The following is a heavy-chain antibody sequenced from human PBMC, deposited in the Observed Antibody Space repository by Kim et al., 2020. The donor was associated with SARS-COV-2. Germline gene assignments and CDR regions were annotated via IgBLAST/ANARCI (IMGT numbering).Heavy chain of an antibody. Sequence: SETLSLTCDVSGASISDGTQYWGWIRQPPGKGLEWIGNIHYSGTTYYNPSLKSRVTISVDTSKNQFSLNLNSVTAADTAVYYCVRLGGDWYCQPGNWGQG. J-gene: IGHJ1*01. V-gene: IGHV4-39*01. CDR3: VRLGGDWYCQPGN. CDR2: IHYSGTT. D-gene: IGHD2-21*02. CDR1: GASISDGTQY.